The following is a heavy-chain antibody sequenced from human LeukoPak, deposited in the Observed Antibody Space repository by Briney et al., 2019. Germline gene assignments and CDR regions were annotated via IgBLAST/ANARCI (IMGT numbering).Heavy chain of an antibody. J-gene: IGHJ4*02. Sequence: ASVKVSCKASGYTFTSYSINWVRQAPGQGLEWMGWIDSKTGNPTYAQGFTGRFVFSLDTSVSTAYLQIRSLKAEDTAVYYCATGDGYNFDYWGQGTLVTVSS. CDR3: ATGDGYNFDY. CDR1: GYTFTSYS. V-gene: IGHV7-4-1*01. D-gene: IGHD5-24*01. CDR2: IDSKTGNP.